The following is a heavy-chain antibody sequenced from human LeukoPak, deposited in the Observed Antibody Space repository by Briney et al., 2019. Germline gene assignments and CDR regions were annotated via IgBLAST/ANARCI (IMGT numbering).Heavy chain of an antibody. CDR3: AREEEGLTSHYCYYGMDV. V-gene: IGHV4-61*01. D-gene: IGHD2/OR15-2a*01. CDR2: IYYSGST. CDR1: GGSVSSGSYY. J-gene: IGHJ6*04. Sequence: SETLSLTCTVSGGSVSSGSYYWSWIRQPPGKGLEWIGYIYYSGSTNYNPSLKSRVTISVDTSKNQFSLKLSSVTAADTAVYYCAREEEGLTSHYCYYGMDVWGKGTTVTVSS.